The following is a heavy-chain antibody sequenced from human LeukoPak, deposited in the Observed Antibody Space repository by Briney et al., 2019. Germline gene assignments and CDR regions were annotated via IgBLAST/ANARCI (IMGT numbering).Heavy chain of an antibody. CDR1: GFTFSSYW. CDR3: ARENNDYVWGSYRYFNDY. D-gene: IGHD3-16*02. CDR2: IKQDGSEK. J-gene: IGHJ4*02. V-gene: IGHV3-7*03. Sequence: GGSLRLSCAASGFTFSSYWMSWVRQASGKGLEWVANIKQDGSEKYYVDSVKGRFTISRDNAKNSLYLQMNSLRAEDTAVYYCARENNDYVWGSYRYFNDYWGQGTLVTVSS.